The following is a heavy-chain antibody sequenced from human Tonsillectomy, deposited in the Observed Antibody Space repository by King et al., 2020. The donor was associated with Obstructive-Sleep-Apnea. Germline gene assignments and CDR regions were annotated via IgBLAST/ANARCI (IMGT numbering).Heavy chain of an antibody. J-gene: IGHJ4*02. CDR3: ARRKASSGSFQY. CDR1: GYTFSKFW. V-gene: IGHV5-10-1*01. Sequence: QLVQSGAEVKKPGESLRISCKGSGYTFSKFWISWVRQMPGKGLEWMGRIDPSDSYTRYSPSFHGHVTMSVDKSISTAYLQWSSLQASDTAIYYCARRKASSGSFQYWGQGALVTVSS. D-gene: IGHD1-26*01. CDR2: IDPSDSYT.